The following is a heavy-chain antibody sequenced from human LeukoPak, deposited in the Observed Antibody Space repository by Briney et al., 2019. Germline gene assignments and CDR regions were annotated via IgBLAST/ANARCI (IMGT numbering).Heavy chain of an antibody. V-gene: IGHV4-34*01. CDR1: GGSFSGYY. CDR2: INHSGST. Sequence: SETLSLTCAVYGGSFSGYYWSWIRQSPGKGLEWIGEINHSGSTNYNPSLKSRVTISVDTSKNQFSLKLSSVTAADTAVYYCARTYCSGGSCYPFGYWGQGTLVTVSS. J-gene: IGHJ4*02. D-gene: IGHD2-15*01. CDR3: ARTYCSGGSCYPFGY.